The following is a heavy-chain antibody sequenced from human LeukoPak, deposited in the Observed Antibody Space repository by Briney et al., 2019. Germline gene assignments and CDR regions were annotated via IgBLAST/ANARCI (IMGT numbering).Heavy chain of an antibody. CDR1: GFTFSSYG. CDR2: IWYDGSNK. Sequence: GSLRLSCAASGFTFSSYGMHWVRQAPGKGLEWVAVIWYDGSNKYYADSVKGRFTISRDNSRNTLYLQMNSLRAEDTAVYYCEGWERPFDYWGQGTLVTVSS. D-gene: IGHD1-26*01. J-gene: IGHJ4*02. CDR3: EGWERPFDY. V-gene: IGHV3-33*01.